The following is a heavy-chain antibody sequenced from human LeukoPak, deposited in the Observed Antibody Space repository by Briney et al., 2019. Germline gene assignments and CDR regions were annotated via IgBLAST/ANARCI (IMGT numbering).Heavy chain of an antibody. J-gene: IGHJ4*02. CDR1: GYTFTGYF. CDR2: INPNTGGT. Sequence: ASVKVSCKASGYTFTGYFVHWVRQAPGQGLQWMGWINPNTGGTNYAQKFQGRVTMTRDTSISTAYMELSRLRSDDTAVYYCASGDYGDPPLNYWGQGTLVSVSS. CDR3: ASGDYGDPPLNY. V-gene: IGHV1-2*02. D-gene: IGHD4/OR15-4a*01.